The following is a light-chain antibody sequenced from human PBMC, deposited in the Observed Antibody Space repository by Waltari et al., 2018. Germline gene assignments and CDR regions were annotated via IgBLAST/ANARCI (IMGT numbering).Light chain of an antibody. CDR1: SNDLGSYNY. V-gene: IGLV2-14*03. CDR2: DVS. Sequence: QSALTQPASVSGSPGQSITSSCSGTSNDLGSYNYTSLYHQHPGRAPKLMIYDVSDRPSGLSDRFSGSKSGNTASLSISGLQAEDEADYYCSSYTSSGTLVFGGGTKLTVL. J-gene: IGLJ2*01. CDR3: SSYTSSGTLV.